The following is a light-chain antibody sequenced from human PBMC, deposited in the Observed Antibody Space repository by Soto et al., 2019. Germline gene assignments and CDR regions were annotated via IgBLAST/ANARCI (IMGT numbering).Light chain of an antibody. J-gene: IGLJ2*01. Sequence: QSALTQPASVSGSPGQSITISCTGTSSDVGGYNYVSWYQQHPGKVPKLMIYDVSNRPSGVSNRFSGSKSGITASLTISGLQAEDEADYYCSSYTSSSILVVFGGGTQLTVL. CDR1: SSDVGGYNY. CDR2: DVS. V-gene: IGLV2-14*01. CDR3: SSYTSSSILVV.